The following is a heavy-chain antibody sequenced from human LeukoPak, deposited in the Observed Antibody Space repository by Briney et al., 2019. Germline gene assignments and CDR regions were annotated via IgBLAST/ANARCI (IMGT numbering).Heavy chain of an antibody. CDR3: ARGRSVVVVAAPYYFDY. Sequence: ASVKVSCKASGYTFTSYGISWVRQAPGQGLEWMGWISAHNGNTNYEEKLQGRATMTTDTSTSTAYMELRRLRSDDTAVYYCARGRSVVVVAAPYYFDYWGQGTLVTVSS. CDR2: ISAHNGNT. D-gene: IGHD2-15*01. CDR1: GYTFTSYG. V-gene: IGHV1-18*01. J-gene: IGHJ4*02.